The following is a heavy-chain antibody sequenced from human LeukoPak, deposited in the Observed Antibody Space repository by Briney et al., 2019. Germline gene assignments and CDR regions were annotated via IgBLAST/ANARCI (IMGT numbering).Heavy chain of an antibody. CDR1: GFTFSDYG. V-gene: IGHV3-30*02. D-gene: IGHD3-22*01. CDR2: IRYDGSNK. Sequence: GGSLRLSCVASGFTFSDYGMQWVRQAPGKGLQWVAFIRYDGSNKYYADSVKGRFTISRDNSKNTLYLQMNSLRAEDTAVYYCARDPPYYYDSGGYYWGQGTLVTVSS. CDR3: ARDPPYYYDSGGYY. J-gene: IGHJ4*02.